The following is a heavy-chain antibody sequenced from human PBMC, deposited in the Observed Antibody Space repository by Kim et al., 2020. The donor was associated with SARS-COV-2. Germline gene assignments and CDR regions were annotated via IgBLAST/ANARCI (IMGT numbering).Heavy chain of an antibody. D-gene: IGHD3-9*01. J-gene: IGHJ6*02. CDR3: AREDDTPLYGMDV. V-gene: IGHV1-18*01. Sequence: YAQKLQGRVTMTTDTSTRTAYMELRSLRSDDTAVYYCAREDDTPLYGMDVWGQGTTVTVSS.